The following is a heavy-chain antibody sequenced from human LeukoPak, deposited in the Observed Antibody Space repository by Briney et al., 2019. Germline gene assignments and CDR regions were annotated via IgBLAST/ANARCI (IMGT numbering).Heavy chain of an antibody. D-gene: IGHD3-22*01. V-gene: IGHV3-30*02. CDR3: AKDASGYYSYYYYMDV. J-gene: IGHJ6*03. CDR2: IRYDRSNK. CDR1: GFTFSSYG. Sequence: PGGSLRLSCSASGFTFSSYGMHWLRQAPGKGLEWGAFIRYDRSNKYYADSVKGRFTISRDNSKNTLYLQMNSLRAEDTAVYYCAKDASGYYSYYYYMDVWGKGTTVTISS.